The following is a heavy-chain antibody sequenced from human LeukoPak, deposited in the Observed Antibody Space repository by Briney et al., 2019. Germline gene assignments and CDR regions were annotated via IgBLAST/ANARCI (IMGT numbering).Heavy chain of an antibody. CDR3: VKEETYRSAYYPLDV. CDR1: GHTFSGSG. CDR2: ISYDGSEK. J-gene: IGHJ6*02. D-gene: IGHD3-22*01. Sequence: GGSLRLSCAASGHTFSGSGVHWVRQAPGKGLEWVAVISYDGSEKYYVDSVKGRFTISRDNSKNTLYLQMNSLRAEDAAVYYCVKEETYRSAYYPLDVWGQGTTVTVSS. V-gene: IGHV3-30*18.